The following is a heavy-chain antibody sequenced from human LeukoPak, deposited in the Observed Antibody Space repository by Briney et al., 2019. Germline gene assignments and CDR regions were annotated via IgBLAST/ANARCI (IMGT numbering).Heavy chain of an antibody. CDR3: ARGGRSFGSTYYYFDY. J-gene: IGHJ4*02. V-gene: IGHV4-59*01. CDR2: IYDSGST. CDR1: GGSISSYY. Sequence: SETQSLTCTVSGGSISSYYWSWIRQPPGKGLEWIGYIYDSGSTNYNPSLKSRVTISVDTSKNQFSLKLSSVTAADTAVYYCARGGRSFGSTYYYFDYWGQGTLVTVSS. D-gene: IGHD2-15*01.